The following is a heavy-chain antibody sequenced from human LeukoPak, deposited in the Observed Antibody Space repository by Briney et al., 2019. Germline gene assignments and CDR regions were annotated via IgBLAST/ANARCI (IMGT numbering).Heavy chain of an antibody. Sequence: ASVKVSCKASGYTFTSYGISWVRQAPGQGLEWMGWISAYNGSTNYAQKLQGRVTMTTDTSTSTAYMELRSLRSDDTAVYYCARSPVTLWFGELRYYYYYYMDVWDKGTTVTVSS. D-gene: IGHD3-10*01. J-gene: IGHJ6*03. V-gene: IGHV1-18*01. CDR2: ISAYNGST. CDR1: GYTFTSYG. CDR3: ARSPVTLWFGELRYYYYYYMDV.